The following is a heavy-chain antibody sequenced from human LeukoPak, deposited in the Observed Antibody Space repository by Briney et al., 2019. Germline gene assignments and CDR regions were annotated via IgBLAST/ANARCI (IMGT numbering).Heavy chain of an antibody. J-gene: IGHJ4*02. CDR3: ARDPLGTRPGFDY. CDR1: GFTFSSYA. CDR2: ISYDGSNK. V-gene: IGHV3-30*04. D-gene: IGHD1-1*01. Sequence: GGSLRLSCVASGFTFSSYAMHWVRQAPGKGLEWVAVISYDGSNKYYADSVKGRFTISRDNSKNTLYLQMNSLRAEDTAVYYCARDPLGTRPGFDYWGQGTLVTVSS.